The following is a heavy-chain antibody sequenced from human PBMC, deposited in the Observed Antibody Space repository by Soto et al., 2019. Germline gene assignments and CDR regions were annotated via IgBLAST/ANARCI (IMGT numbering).Heavy chain of an antibody. CDR3: AIGATRFMAGGGYYFDY. D-gene: IGHD6-19*01. CDR2: ISSNGGST. J-gene: IGHJ4*02. Sequence: RWISKNKGKGMEYVAAISSNGGSTYYADSVKSRCTTSRDNSKNTLYLQMGSLRAEDMAVYYCAIGATRFMAGGGYYFDYWGQAILVTVSS. V-gene: IGHV3-64*02.